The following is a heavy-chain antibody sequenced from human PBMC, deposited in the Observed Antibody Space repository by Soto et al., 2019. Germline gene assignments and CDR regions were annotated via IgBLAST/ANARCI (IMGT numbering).Heavy chain of an antibody. CDR2: IIPIFGTA. J-gene: IGHJ6*02. Sequence: SVKVSFKASGGSFSSYAISWVRQAPGQGLEWMGGIIPIFGTANYAQKFQGRVTITADESTSTAYMELSSLRSEDTAVYYCARAIVTAIFGVVGYGMDVWGQGTTVTVSS. CDR3: ARAIVTAIFGVVGYGMDV. D-gene: IGHD3-3*01. V-gene: IGHV1-69*13. CDR1: GGSFSSYA.